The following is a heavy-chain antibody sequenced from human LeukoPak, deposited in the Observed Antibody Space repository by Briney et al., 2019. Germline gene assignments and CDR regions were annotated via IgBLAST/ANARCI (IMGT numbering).Heavy chain of an antibody. D-gene: IGHD4-17*01. CDR1: GGTFSSYA. CDR2: IIPIFGTA. CDR3: ARTGLYGDYPFDY. J-gene: IGHJ4*02. Sequence: SVKVSCKASGGTFSSYAISWVRQAPGQGLEWMGGIIPIFGTANYAQKFQGRVTITADESTSTAYMELSSLRPEDTAVYYCARTGLYGDYPFDYWGQGTLVTVSS. V-gene: IGHV1-69*01.